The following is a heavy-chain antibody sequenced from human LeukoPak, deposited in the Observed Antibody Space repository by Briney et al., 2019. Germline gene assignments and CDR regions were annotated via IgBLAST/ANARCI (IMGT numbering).Heavy chain of an antibody. CDR3: TRGYYFDSSGYYYDY. CDR1: GFTFGDYG. CDR2: ISWNSGTI. D-gene: IGHD3-22*01. Sequence: PGGSLRLSCAASGFTFGDYGMHWVRQAPGKGLEWVSGISWNSGTIGYADSVRGRFTISRDNAKNSLYLQMNSLRAEDTALYYCTRGYYFDSSGYYYDYWGQGTLVTVSS. J-gene: IGHJ4*02. V-gene: IGHV3-9*01.